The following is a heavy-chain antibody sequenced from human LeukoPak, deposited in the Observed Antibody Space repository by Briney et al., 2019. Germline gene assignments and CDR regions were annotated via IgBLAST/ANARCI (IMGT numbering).Heavy chain of an antibody. D-gene: IGHD6-13*01. CDR2: INHSGST. V-gene: IGHV4-34*01. CDR3: ARGRQQLVPFDY. Sequence: PSETLSLTCAVYGGSFSGYYWSWIRQPPGKGLEWIGEINHSGSTNYNPFLKSRVTISVDTSKNQFSLKLSSVTAADTAVYYCARGRQQLVPFDYWGQGTLVTVSS. CDR1: GGSFSGYY. J-gene: IGHJ4*02.